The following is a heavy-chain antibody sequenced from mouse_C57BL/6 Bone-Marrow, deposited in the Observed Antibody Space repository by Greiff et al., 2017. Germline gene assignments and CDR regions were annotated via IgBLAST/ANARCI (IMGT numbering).Heavy chain of an antibody. D-gene: IGHD2-1*01. J-gene: IGHJ3*01. CDR1: GYTFTSYT. V-gene: IGHV1-4*01. CDR2: INPSSGYT. CDR3: ARKKEVYYGNYGFAD. Sequence: QVQLQQSGAELARPGASVKMSCKASGYTFTSYTMHWVKQRPGQGLEWIGYINPSSGYTKYNQKFKDKATLTADKSSSTAYMQLSSLTSEDSAVYYCARKKEVYYGNYGFADWGQGTLVTVSA.